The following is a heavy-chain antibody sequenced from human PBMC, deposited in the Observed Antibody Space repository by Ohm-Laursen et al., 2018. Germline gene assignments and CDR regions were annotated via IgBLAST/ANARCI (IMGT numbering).Heavy chain of an antibody. D-gene: IGHD3-22*01. CDR2: IYYSGST. V-gene: IGHV4-59*01. J-gene: IGHJ4*02. CDR1: GGSISSYY. Sequence: SQTLSLTCTVSGGSISSYYWSWIRQPPGKGLEWIGYIYYSGSTNYNPSLKSRVTISIDTSKNQFSLKLRSVTAADTAVYYCARGGPDYYDSSGTLDYWGQGTLVTVSS. CDR3: ARGGPDYYDSSGTLDY.